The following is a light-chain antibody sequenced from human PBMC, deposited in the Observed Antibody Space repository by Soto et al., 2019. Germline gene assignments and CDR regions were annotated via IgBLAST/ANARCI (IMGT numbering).Light chain of an antibody. Sequence: EIVLTQSPGTLSLSPGERATLSCRASQNIRSNYVAWYQQKPGQAPRLLIFGSSNTATGIPDRFTASGSGTDFTLIISRLEPEDFATYFCQQYGYEPLTFGGGTKVDIK. CDR1: QNIRSNY. CDR3: QQYGYEPLT. CDR2: GSS. V-gene: IGKV3-20*01. J-gene: IGKJ4*01.